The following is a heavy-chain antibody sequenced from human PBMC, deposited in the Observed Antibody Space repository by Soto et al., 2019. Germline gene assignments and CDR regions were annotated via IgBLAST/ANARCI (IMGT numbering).Heavy chain of an antibody. V-gene: IGHV3-23*01. CDR2: ISGSGGST. Sequence: GGSLRLSCAASGFTFSSYAMSWVRQAPGKGLEWVSSISGSGGSTYYADSVKGRFTISRDNSKDTLYLQMSSLRAEDTAVYYCAKDRIVGATGYFDYWGQGTLVTVSS. CDR1: GFTFSSYA. D-gene: IGHD1-26*01. CDR3: AKDRIVGATGYFDY. J-gene: IGHJ4*02.